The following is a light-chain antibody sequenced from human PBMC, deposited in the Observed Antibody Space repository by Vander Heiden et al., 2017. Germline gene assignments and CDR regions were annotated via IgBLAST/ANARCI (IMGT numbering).Light chain of an antibody. J-gene: IGLJ1*01. CDR3: SSYAGSNTYV. Sequence: QSALTQPPSASGSPGQSVTISCTGTSSDVGGYNYVSWYQQHPGKAPKPMIYEVNKRPSGVPDRFSGSKSGNTASLTVSGLQAEDEADYYCSSYAGSNTYVFGSGTKVTVL. CDR1: SSDVGGYNY. CDR2: EVN. V-gene: IGLV2-8*01.